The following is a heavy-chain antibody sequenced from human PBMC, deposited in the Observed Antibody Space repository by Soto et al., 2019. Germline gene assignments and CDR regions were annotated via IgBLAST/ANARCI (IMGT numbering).Heavy chain of an antibody. CDR1: GFTFSSYG. CDR3: ARDTVAAAGTGSLDY. D-gene: IGHD6-13*01. CDR2: IWYDGSNK. J-gene: IGHJ4*02. Sequence: GGSLRLSCAASGFTFSSYGMHWVRQAPGKGLAWVAVIWYDGSNKYYADSVKGRFTISRDNSKNTLYLQMNSLRAEDTAVYYCARDTVAAAGTGSLDYWGQGTLVTVSS. V-gene: IGHV3-33*08.